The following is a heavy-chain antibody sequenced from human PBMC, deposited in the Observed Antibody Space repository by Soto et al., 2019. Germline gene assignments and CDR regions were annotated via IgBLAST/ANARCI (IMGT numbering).Heavy chain of an antibody. CDR2: IYYSGST. V-gene: IGHV4-39*01. Sequence: QLQLQESGPGLVKPSETLSLTCTVSGGSISSSSYYWGWIRQPPGKGLEWIGSIYYSGSTYYNPSLQSRVHISVDTSKHQFSLKLRSVTAGDTAVYYCASHTPAISISDHWGQGTLVTVSS. CDR3: ASHTPAISISDH. J-gene: IGHJ4*02. CDR1: GGSISSSSYY. D-gene: IGHD2-15*01.